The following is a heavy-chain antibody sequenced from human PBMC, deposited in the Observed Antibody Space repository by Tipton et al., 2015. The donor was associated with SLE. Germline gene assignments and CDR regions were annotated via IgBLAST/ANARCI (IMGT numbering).Heavy chain of an antibody. CDR1: GGSISSGSYY. D-gene: IGHD1-26*01. V-gene: IGHV4-61*02. Sequence: TLSLTCTVSGGSISSGSYYWSWIRQPAGKGLEWIGRIYTSGSTNYNPSLKSRVTISVDTSKNQFSLKLSSVTAADTAVYYCVRSYDYWGQGTLVTVSS. J-gene: IGHJ4*02. CDR2: IYTSGST. CDR3: VRSYDY.